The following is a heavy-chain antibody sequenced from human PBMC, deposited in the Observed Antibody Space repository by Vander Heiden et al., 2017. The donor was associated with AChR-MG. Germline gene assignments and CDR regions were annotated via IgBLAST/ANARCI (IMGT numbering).Heavy chain of an antibody. J-gene: IGHJ4*02. D-gene: IGHD1-26*01. V-gene: IGHV3-30*18. CDR1: GFTFSSYG. CDR2: ISYDGSNK. Sequence: QVQLVESGGGVVQPGRSLRLSCAASGFTFSSYGMHWVRQAPGKGLEWVAVISYDGSNKYYADSVKGRFTISRDNSKNTLYLQMNSLRAEDTAVYYCAKDPYSGSYSPSFDYWGQGTLVTVSS. CDR3: AKDPYSGSYSPSFDY.